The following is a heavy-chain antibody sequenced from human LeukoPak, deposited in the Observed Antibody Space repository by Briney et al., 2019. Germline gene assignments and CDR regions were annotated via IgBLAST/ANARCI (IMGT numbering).Heavy chain of an antibody. D-gene: IGHD1-26*01. J-gene: IGHJ3*02. CDR3: AKDPGGSYYIGFAFDI. CDR2: ISTSSSYI. CDR1: GFTFSSYV. V-gene: IGHV3-21*01. Sequence: PGGSLRLSCAASGFTFSSYVMKWVRQAPGKGLEWVSSISTSSSYIYYADSVKGRFTISRDNSKNTLYLQMNSLRAEDTAVYYCAKDPGGSYYIGFAFDIWGQGTMVTVSS.